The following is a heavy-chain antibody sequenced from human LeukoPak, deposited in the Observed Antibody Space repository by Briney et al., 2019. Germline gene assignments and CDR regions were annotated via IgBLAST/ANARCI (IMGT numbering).Heavy chain of an antibody. Sequence: GGSLRLSCAASGFMFSTYWMSWVRQAPGKGLEWVANIKQDGSEKYYVDSVKGRFTISRGNAKNSLYLQMNSLRAEDTAVYYCARESFAARWDWGQGTLVTVSS. CDR1: GFMFSTYW. V-gene: IGHV3-7*01. CDR3: ARESFAARWD. J-gene: IGHJ4*02. D-gene: IGHD6-6*01. CDR2: IKQDGSEK.